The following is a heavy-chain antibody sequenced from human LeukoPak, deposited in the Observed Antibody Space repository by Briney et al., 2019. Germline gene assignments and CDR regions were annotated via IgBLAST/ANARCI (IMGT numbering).Heavy chain of an antibody. CDR1: GFTFSSYG. J-gene: IGHJ5*02. V-gene: IGHV3-30*18. D-gene: IGHD5-12*01. CDR2: ISYDGSNK. CDR3: AKCGVIVATTNWFDP. Sequence: GRSLRLSCAASGFTFSSYGMHWVRQAPCKGLEWVAVISYDGSNKYYADSVKGRFTISRDNSKNTLYLQMNSLRAEDTAVYYCAKCGVIVATTNWFDPWGQGTLVTVSS.